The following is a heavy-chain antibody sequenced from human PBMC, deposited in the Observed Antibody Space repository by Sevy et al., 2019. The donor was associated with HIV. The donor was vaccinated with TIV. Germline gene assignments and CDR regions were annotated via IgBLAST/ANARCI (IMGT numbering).Heavy chain of an antibody. D-gene: IGHD3-22*01. J-gene: IGHJ4*02. CDR1: GYTLSQVS. CDR2: FDPEDGET. V-gene: IGHV1-24*01. CDR3: AITKDYYDSSGCPFDY. Sequence: ASVKVSCKVSGYTLSQVSMHWVRQVPGKGLEWMGSFDPEDGETIYAQKFQGRLTMTEDTSTDTAYMELSSLKSVDTAVFYCAITKDYYDSSGCPFDYWGQGTLVTVSS.